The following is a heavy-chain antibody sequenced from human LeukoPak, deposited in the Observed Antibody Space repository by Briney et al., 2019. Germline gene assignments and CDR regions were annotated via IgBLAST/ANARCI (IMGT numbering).Heavy chain of an antibody. CDR3: AKDGNYDYVWGSYRPFDY. Sequence: GGSLRLSCAASGFTFSNEMNWVRQAPGKGLEWVSYISSSGSTIYYADSVKGRFTISRDNSKNTLYLQMNSLRAEDTAVYYCAKDGNYDYVWGSYRPFDYWGQGTLVTVSS. D-gene: IGHD3-16*02. V-gene: IGHV3-48*03. CDR2: ISSSGSTI. CDR1: GFTFSNE. J-gene: IGHJ4*02.